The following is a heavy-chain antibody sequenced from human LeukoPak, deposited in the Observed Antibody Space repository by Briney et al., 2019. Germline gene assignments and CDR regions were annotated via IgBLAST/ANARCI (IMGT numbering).Heavy chain of an antibody. CDR3: VKDESAVAIFDY. V-gene: IGHV3-23*01. CDR2: ISKSGDET. D-gene: IGHD6-19*01. CDR1: GIIFSHYA. Sequence: GGSLRLSCEASGIIFSHYAMSWVRQAPGKGLEWVSAISKSGDETYYADSVKGRFAISRDNSKNTFYLQMNSLRAEDTAVYFCVKDESAVAIFDYWGQGTLVTVSS. J-gene: IGHJ4*02.